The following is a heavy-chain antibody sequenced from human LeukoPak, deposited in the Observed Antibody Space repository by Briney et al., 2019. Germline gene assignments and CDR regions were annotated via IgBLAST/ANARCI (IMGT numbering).Heavy chain of an antibody. CDR1: DGSISNSSYY. D-gene: IGHD3-16*02. CDR3: ASAGELSLIDY. J-gene: IGHJ4*02. Sequence: SENLSLTCTVSDGSISNSSYYWGWIRQPPGKGLEWIGSIYYSGSTYYNPSLQSRVTISVDTSKNQFSLKLSSVTAADTAVYYCASAGELSLIDYWGQGTLVTVSS. CDR2: IYYSGST. V-gene: IGHV4-39*01.